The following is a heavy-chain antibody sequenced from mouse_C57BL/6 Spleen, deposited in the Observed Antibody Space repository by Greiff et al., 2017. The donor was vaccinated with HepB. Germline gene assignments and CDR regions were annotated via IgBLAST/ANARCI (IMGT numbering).Heavy chain of an antibody. CDR1: GYTFTSYW. CDR3: ARWGAYYSNYDAMDY. Sequence: VKLQQPGAELVKPGASVKLSCKASGYTFTSYWMQWVKQRPGQGLEWIGEIDPSDSYTNYNQKFKGKATLTVDTSSSTAYMQLSSLTSEDSAVYYCARWGAYYSNYDAMDYWGQGTSVTVSS. V-gene: IGHV1-50*01. J-gene: IGHJ4*01. D-gene: IGHD2-5*01. CDR2: IDPSDSYT.